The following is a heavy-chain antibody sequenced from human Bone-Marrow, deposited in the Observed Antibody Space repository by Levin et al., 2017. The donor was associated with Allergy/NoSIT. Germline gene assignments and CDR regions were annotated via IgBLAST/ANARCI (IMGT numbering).Heavy chain of an antibody. CDR3: ARGGSGTYPNYFHYGVDV. CDR1: GYMFSAYY. V-gene: IGHV1-2*02. J-gene: IGHJ6*02. CDR2: INPTDGDT. Sequence: ASVKVSCKASGYMFSAYYIHWVRQAPGQGLEWIGWINPTDGDTKYADLFQGRVVLTRVTSTSTASMQLNSLRSDDTAVYYCARGGSGTYPNYFHYGVDVWGQGTTVAVAS. D-gene: IGHD3-10*01.